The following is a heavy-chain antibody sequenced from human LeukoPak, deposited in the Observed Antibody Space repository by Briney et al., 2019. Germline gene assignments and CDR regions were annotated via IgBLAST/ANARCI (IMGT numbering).Heavy chain of an antibody. D-gene: IGHD2-2*01. CDR2: ISSSSSYI. Sequence: GGSLRLSCAASGFTFSSYWMHWGRPAPGKGLEWVSSISSSSSYIYYADSVKGRFTISRDNAKNSLYLQMNSLRAEDTAVYYCAKGYCSSTSCYGYYYYGMDVWGQGTTVTVSS. CDR3: AKGYCSSTSCYGYYYYGMDV. V-gene: IGHV3-21*01. CDR1: GFTFSSYW. J-gene: IGHJ6*02.